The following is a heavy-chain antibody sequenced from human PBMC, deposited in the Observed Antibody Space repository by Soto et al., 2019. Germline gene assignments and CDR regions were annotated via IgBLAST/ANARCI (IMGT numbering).Heavy chain of an antibody. J-gene: IGHJ4*02. CDR1: GYIINNYW. Sequence: AESLKTCCKASGYIINNYWIGWVRQMPGQGLEWMGIIFPDDSDTRYRPSFQGHVTISVDKSTSTAYVQWSSLKASDSAIYYCFRGGVTSRTFDYWGQGTLVTVSS. V-gene: IGHV5-51*01. D-gene: IGHD3-16*01. CDR2: IFPDDSDT. CDR3: FRGGVTSRTFDY.